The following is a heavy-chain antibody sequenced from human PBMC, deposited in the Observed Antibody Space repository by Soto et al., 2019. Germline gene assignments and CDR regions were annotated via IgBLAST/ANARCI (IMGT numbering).Heavy chain of an antibody. CDR1: GFSLSTSGVG. CDR3: AHIPTYYQYNWFDP. J-gene: IGHJ5*02. D-gene: IGHD3-10*01. CDR2: IYWDDDK. Sequence: QITLKESGPTLVKPTQTLTLTCTFSGFSLSTSGVGVAWIRQPPGKALECLALIYWDDDKRYSPSLKSRLTSSKDTSKTQVVLTMTNMDPVDTATYYCAHIPTYYQYNWFDPWGQGTLVTVSS. V-gene: IGHV2-5*02.